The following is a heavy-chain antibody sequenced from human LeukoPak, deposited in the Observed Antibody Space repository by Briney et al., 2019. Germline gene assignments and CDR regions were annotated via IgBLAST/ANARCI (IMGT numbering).Heavy chain of an antibody. CDR2: ISSNGGST. CDR3: ARGGEMATQLFFYLDY. J-gene: IGHJ4*02. CDR1: GFTFSSYA. D-gene: IGHD5-24*01. V-gene: IGHV3-64*01. Sequence: GGSLRLSCAASGFTFSSYAMHWVRQAPGKGLEYVSAISSNGGSTYYANSVKGRFTISRDNSKNTLHLQMGSLRAEDTAVYYCARGGEMATQLFFYLDYWGQGTLVTVSS.